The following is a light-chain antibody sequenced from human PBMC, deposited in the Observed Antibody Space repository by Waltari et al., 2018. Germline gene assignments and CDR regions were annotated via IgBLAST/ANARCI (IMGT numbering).Light chain of an antibody. CDR1: QSVLYSSNNKNY. Sequence: DIVMTQSPDSLAVSLGGRATINCKSSQSVLYSSNNKNYLAWYQQKPGQPPKLLIYWASTLESGVPDRFSGSGSGTDFTLTISSLQAEDVAVYYCQQYYSTPFTFGPGTKVDIK. J-gene: IGKJ3*01. V-gene: IGKV4-1*01. CDR2: WAS. CDR3: QQYYSTPFT.